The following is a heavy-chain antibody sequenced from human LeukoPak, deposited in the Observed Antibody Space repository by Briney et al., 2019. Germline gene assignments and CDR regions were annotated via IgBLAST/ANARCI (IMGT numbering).Heavy chain of an antibody. CDR2: ISGSGGST. J-gene: IGHJ4*02. V-gene: IGHV3-23*01. Sequence: GGSLRLSCAVSGFTFSNYYMSWIRQAPGKGLEWVSVISGSGGSTYYADSLKGRFTISRDNSKNTLYLQMNSLRAEDTAVYYCAKVRGLESRNYYFDYWGQGTLVTVSS. CDR3: AKVRGLESRNYYFDY. D-gene: IGHD1-1*01. CDR1: GFTFSNYY.